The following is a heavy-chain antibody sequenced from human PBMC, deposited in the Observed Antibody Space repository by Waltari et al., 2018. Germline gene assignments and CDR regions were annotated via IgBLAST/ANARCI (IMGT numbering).Heavy chain of an antibody. J-gene: IGHJ5*02. CDR2: ISHSGTT. D-gene: IGHD2-2*01. CDR1: GGSFSAYY. V-gene: IGHV4-34*01. Sequence: QVQLQQWGAGLLKPSETLSLTCAVYGGSFSAYYWSWLRRSPGTGLEWIGEISHSGTTNYNPALKSRGTISLETSKNQFSLRLTSVTAADTAVYYCARYGPDIVVIPTGIYWFDPWGQGTLVTVSS. CDR3: ARYGPDIVVIPTGIYWFDP.